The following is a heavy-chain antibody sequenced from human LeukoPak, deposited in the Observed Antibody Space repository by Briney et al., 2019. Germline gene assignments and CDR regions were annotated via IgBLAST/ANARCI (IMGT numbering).Heavy chain of an antibody. CDR2: ISYDGSNK. Sequence: PGRSLRLSCAASGFTFGSYAMHWVRQAPGKGLEWVAVISYDGSNKYYADSVKGRFTISRDNSKNTLYLQMNSLRAEDTAVYYCAKALGASFRSYNWFDPWSQGTLVTVSS. CDR3: AKALGASFRSYNWFDP. V-gene: IGHV3-30*04. J-gene: IGHJ5*02. CDR1: GFTFGSYA. D-gene: IGHD1-26*01.